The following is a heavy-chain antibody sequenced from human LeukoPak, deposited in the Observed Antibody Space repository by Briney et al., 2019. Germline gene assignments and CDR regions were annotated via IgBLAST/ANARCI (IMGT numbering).Heavy chain of an antibody. CDR2: ISGSGSTI. CDR1: EFTFSSYE. D-gene: IGHD1-1*01. CDR3: AREKASRTGATDYDY. Sequence: GGSLRLSCAASEFTFSSYEMNWVRQAPGKGLEWVSYISGSGSTILYADSVKGRFTISRDNAENSLFLQMSSLRAGDTAVYYCAREKASRTGATDYDYWGQGTLVTVSS. J-gene: IGHJ4*02. V-gene: IGHV3-48*03.